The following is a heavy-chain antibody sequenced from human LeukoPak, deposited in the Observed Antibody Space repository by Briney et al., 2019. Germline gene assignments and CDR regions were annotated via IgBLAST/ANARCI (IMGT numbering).Heavy chain of an antibody. V-gene: IGHV1-18*01. J-gene: IGHJ6*02. CDR2: ISAYNGKT. CDR3: ARAEKPNWGNYYYYCMDV. CDR1: GYTFTSYG. D-gene: IGHD7-27*01. Sequence: ASVSVSCTASGYTFTSYGISWVGQARGQGGEGMGWISAYNGKTNFAQKLQDRVTMTTDTSTSTAYMELRSLRSDDTAVYYCARAEKPNWGNYYYYCMDVWGQGTPVTVSS.